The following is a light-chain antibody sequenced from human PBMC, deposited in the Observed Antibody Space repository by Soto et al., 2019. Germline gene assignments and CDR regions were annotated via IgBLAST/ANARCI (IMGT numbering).Light chain of an antibody. CDR2: DAS. J-gene: IGKJ5*01. CDR3: QQRSNWPGIT. Sequence: EIVLTQSPVTLPLSPGERATLSCRASQSISTYLAWYQQKPGQAPRLLIYDASNRATGIPARFSGSGSGTDFTLTISSLEPEDFAVYYCQQRSNWPGITFGQGTRLEIK. CDR1: QSISTY. V-gene: IGKV3-11*01.